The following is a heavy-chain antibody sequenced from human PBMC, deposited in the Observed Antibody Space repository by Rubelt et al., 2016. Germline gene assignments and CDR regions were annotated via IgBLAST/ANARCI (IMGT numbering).Heavy chain of an antibody. CDR1: GGSFSGYY. CDR2: INHSGST. D-gene: IGHD4-23*01. CDR3: ARHSALVMTTVVTLSDY. J-gene: IGHJ4*02. Sequence: QVQLQQWGAGLLKPSETLSLTCAVYGGSFSGYYWRWIRQPPGKGLEWIGEINHSGSTNYNPSLKIRVTISLDTAKNQFSLKLSSVTAEDTAVYYCARHSALVMTTVVTLSDYWGQGTLVTVSS. V-gene: IGHV4-34*01.